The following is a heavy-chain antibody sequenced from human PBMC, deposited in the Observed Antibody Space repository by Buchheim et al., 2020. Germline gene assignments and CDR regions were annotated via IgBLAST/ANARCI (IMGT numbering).Heavy chain of an antibody. CDR2: ISYDGSNK. Sequence: QVQLVESGGGVVQPGRSLRLSCAASGFIFSSYAMHWVRQAPGKGLEWVAVISYDGSNKYYADSVKGRFTISRDNSKNTLYLQMNSLRAEDTAVYYCAREGSSWYRDYFDYWGQGTL. J-gene: IGHJ4*02. CDR3: AREGSSWYRDYFDY. CDR1: GFIFSSYA. V-gene: IGHV3-30-3*01. D-gene: IGHD6-13*01.